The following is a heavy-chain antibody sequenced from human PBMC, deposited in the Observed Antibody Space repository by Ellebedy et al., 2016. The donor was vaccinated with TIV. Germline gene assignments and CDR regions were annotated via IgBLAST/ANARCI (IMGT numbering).Heavy chain of an antibody. V-gene: IGHV3-33*08. D-gene: IGHD3-22*01. CDR2: IGNDGSNK. CDR1: GLTFSTYS. CDR3: AGGPYDSSGYWLDY. J-gene: IGHJ4*02. Sequence: GESLKISXAASGLTFSTYSMQWVRQAPGKGLEWLTVIGNDGSNKFYGDSVKGRFTISRDNAKNSLYLQMNSLRAEDTAVYYCAGGPYDSSGYWLDYWGQGTLVTVSS.